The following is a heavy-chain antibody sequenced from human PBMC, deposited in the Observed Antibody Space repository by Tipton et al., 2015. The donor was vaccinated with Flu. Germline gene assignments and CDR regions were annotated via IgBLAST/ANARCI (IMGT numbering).Heavy chain of an antibody. J-gene: IGHJ4*02. CDR3: ARGSGSGTYVIFDS. D-gene: IGHD3-10*01. V-gene: IGHV4-4*07. CDR1: GDSMSSYY. Sequence: TLSLTCSVSGDSMSSYYWTWVRQPAGKGLECLGRIYSSGNTYYSPSFKSRPTMSIDTFMTQFSLNLSSVTAADTAVYYCARGSGSGTYVIFDSWGQGTLVTVSS. CDR2: IYSSGNT.